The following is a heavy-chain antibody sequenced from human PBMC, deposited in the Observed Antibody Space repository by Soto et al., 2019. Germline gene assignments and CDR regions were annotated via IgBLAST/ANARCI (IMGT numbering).Heavy chain of an antibody. J-gene: IGHJ3*02. CDR1: GGTFSSYA. Sequence: SVKVSCKASGGTFSSYAISWVRQAPGQGLEWMGGIIPIFGTANYAQKFQGRATITADESTSTAYMELSSLRSEDTAVYYCARAEWGDGAFDIWGQGTMVTVSS. V-gene: IGHV1-69*13. CDR2: IIPIFGTA. D-gene: IGHD1-26*01. CDR3: ARAEWGDGAFDI.